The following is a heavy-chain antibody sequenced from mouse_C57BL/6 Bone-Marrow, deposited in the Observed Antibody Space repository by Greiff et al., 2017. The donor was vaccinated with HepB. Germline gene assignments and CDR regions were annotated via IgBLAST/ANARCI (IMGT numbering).Heavy chain of an antibody. Sequence: VQLQQSGPELVKPGASVKISCTASGYSFTDYNMNWVNQSNGKSLEWIGVINPNYGTTSYNQKFKGQATLTVDQSSSTDYMQLNSLTSEDSAVYYCAREGYYGSILAYWGQGTLVTVSA. CDR1: GYSFTDYN. D-gene: IGHD1-1*01. CDR2: INPNYGTT. J-gene: IGHJ3*01. V-gene: IGHV1-39*01. CDR3: AREGYYGSILAY.